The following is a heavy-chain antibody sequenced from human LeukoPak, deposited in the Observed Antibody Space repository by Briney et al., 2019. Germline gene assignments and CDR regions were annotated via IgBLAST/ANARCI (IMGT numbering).Heavy chain of an antibody. CDR2: IYYSGST. V-gene: IGHV4-59*01. CDR1: GGSISSYC. Sequence: SETLSLTCTVSGGSISSYCWSWIRQPPGKGLEWIGYIYYSGSTNYNPSLKSRVTISVDTSKNQFSLKLSSVTAADTAVYYCARAGYSSGWGAFDIWGQGTMVTVTS. J-gene: IGHJ3*02. D-gene: IGHD6-25*01. CDR3: ARAGYSSGWGAFDI.